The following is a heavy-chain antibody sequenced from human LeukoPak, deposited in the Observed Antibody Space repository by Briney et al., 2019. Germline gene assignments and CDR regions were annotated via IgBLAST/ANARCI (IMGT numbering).Heavy chain of an antibody. D-gene: IGHD6-13*01. Sequence: GGSLRLSCAASGFTFSNYGMHWVRQAPGKGLEWVAAISYDGSKKYYADSVKGRFTISRDNSKNTLYLQMNSLRTEDTAMYYCARDIRGAGTLAFDYWGQGTLVTVSS. CDR2: ISYDGSKK. CDR1: GFTFSNYG. V-gene: IGHV3-30*03. J-gene: IGHJ4*02. CDR3: ARDIRGAGTLAFDY.